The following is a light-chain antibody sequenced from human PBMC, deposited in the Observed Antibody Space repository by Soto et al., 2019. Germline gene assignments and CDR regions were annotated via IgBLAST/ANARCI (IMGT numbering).Light chain of an antibody. CDR1: QYIRND. CDR2: AAS. CDR3: LQDYNYPNT. Sequence: AIQMTQSPSSLSASVGHRVTITCRASQYIRNDLGWYQQKPGKAPQLLIYAASSLQSGVPSRFSGSGSGTDFTLTISSLQPEDCATYYCLQDYNYPNTFGQGTKLEIK. V-gene: IGKV1-6*01. J-gene: IGKJ2*01.